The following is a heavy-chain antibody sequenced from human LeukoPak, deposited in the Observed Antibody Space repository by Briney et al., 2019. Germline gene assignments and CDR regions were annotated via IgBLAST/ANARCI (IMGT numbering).Heavy chain of an antibody. CDR1: GFTFSSYA. CDR2: ISGSGGST. V-gene: IGHV3-23*01. J-gene: IGHJ4*02. D-gene: IGHD6-13*01. Sequence: GGSLRLSCAASGFTFSSYAMSWVRQAPGKGLEWVSAISGSGGSTYYADSVKGRFTISRDNSKNTLYLQMNSLRAEDTAVYYCSGRGNESPQAGSSSSWYQIILDYWGQGTLVTVSS. CDR3: SGRGNESPQAGSSSSWYQIILDY.